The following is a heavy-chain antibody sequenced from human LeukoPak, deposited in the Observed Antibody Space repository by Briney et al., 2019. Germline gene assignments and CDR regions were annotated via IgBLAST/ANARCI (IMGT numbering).Heavy chain of an antibody. CDR3: ARVPSAVGYDSSGSIYYFDY. J-gene: IGHJ4*02. V-gene: IGHV3-30-3*01. CDR2: ISYDGSNK. D-gene: IGHD3-22*01. Sequence: GGSLRLSCAASGFTFSSYAMHWVRQAPGKGLEWVAVISYDGSNKYYADSVKGRFTISRDNSKNTLYLQMNSLRAEDTAVYYCARVPSAVGYDSSGSIYYFDYWGQGTLVTVSS. CDR1: GFTFSSYA.